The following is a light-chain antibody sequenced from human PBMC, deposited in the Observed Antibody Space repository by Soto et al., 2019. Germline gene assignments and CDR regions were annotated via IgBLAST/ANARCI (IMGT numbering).Light chain of an antibody. CDR2: SNN. CDR3: AGWDDSLNGYV. CDR1: SSNIGGNT. V-gene: IGLV1-44*01. Sequence: QSVLTQSPSASGTPGQRVTISCSEGSSNIGGNTVNWYQQLPGTAPKLLIYSNNQRPSGVPDRFSGSKSGTSASLAISGLQSEDEADYYCAGWDDSLNGYVFGTGTKVTVL. J-gene: IGLJ1*01.